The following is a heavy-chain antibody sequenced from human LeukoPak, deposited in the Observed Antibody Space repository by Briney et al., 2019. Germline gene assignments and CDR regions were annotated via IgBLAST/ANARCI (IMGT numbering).Heavy chain of an antibody. CDR2: IIPILGIA. Sequence: SVKVSCKASGGTFSSYAISWVRQAPGQGLEWMGRIIPILGIANYAQKFQGRVTITADKSTSTAYMELSSLRSEDTAVYYCARDSSDGPPSDYWGQGTLVTVSS. CDR3: ARDSSDGPPSDY. V-gene: IGHV1-69*04. J-gene: IGHJ4*02. CDR1: GGTFSSYA.